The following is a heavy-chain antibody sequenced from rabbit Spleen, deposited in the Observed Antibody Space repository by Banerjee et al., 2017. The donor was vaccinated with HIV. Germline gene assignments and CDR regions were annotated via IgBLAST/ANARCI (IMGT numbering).Heavy chain of an antibody. D-gene: IGHD1-1*01. CDR1: GFSFSDRDV. CDR2: INAVTGKA. CDR3: ARDTSSSFSSSGMDL. Sequence: QEQLVESGGGLVQPEGSLTLTCKASGFSFSDRDVMCWVRQAPGKGLEWIACINAVTGKAVYASWAKGRFTISKTSSTTVTLQMTSLTAADTATYFCARDTSSSFSSSGMDLWGPGTLVTVS. J-gene: IGHJ6*01. V-gene: IGHV1S45*01.